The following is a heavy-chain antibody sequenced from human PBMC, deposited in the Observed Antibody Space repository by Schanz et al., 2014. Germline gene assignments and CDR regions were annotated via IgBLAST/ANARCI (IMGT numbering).Heavy chain of an antibody. CDR1: GFVFRTFA. CDR3: ARGVRIDY. J-gene: IGHJ4*02. V-gene: IGHV3-23*04. D-gene: IGHD3-3*01. CDR2: MSGSGSTA. Sequence: EVQLVESGGVVVQPGGSLRLSCAGSGFVFRTFAMYWVRQAPGKGLEWVSGMSGSGSTADYADSVKGRFTISRDNAKNSLYLQMNSLTAEDTAVYYCARGVRIDYWGQGTLVTVSS.